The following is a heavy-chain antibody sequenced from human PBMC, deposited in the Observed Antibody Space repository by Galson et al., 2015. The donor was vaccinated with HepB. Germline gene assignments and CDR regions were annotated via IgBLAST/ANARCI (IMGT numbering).Heavy chain of an antibody. V-gene: IGHV1-3*01. CDR2: INAGNGNT. CDR1: GYTFTSYA. D-gene: IGHD3-10*01. CDR3: ARDQGRAFDI. J-gene: IGHJ3*02. Sequence: SVKVSCKASGYTFTSYAMHWVRQAPGQRLEWMGWINAGNGNTKYSQKFQGRVTITRDTSASTAYMELSSLSSVTAEDTAVYYCARDQGRAFDIWGQGTMVTVSS.